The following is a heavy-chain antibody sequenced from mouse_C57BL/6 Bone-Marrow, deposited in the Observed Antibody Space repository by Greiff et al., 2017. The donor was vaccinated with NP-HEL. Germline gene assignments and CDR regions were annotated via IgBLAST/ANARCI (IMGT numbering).Heavy chain of an antibody. J-gene: IGHJ4*01. D-gene: IGHD2-5*01. Sequence: QVQLQQSGAELVMPGASVKLSCKASGYTFTSYWMHWVKQRPGQGLEWIGEIDPSDSYTNYNQKFKGKSTLTVDKSSSTAYMQLSSLTSEDSAVYYCARDGSNYLYAMDYWGQGTSVTVSS. CDR3: ARDGSNYLYAMDY. CDR1: GYTFTSYW. CDR2: IDPSDSYT. V-gene: IGHV1-69*01.